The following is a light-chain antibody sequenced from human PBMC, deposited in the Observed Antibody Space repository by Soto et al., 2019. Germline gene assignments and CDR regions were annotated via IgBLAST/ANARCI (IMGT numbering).Light chain of an antibody. CDR3: LQHNSYPYT. V-gene: IGKV1-17*01. CDR1: QGIRHD. Sequence: DIQMTPSPSSLSASVGDRVTITCRASQGIRHDLGWYQQIPGKAPKRLIYAASTLQSGVPSRFSGSGSGTEFTLTISGLQPEDLATYFCLQHNSYPYTFGQGTKLEIK. J-gene: IGKJ2*01. CDR2: AAS.